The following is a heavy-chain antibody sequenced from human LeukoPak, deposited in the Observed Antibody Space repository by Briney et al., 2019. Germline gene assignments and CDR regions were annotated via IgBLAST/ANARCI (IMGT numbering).Heavy chain of an antibody. CDR3: ARDRRSFDAFDI. D-gene: IGHD1-26*01. J-gene: IGHJ3*02. CDR1: GGSISSYY. Sequence: PSETPSLTCTVPGGSISSYYWSWIRQPAGKGLEWIGRIYTSGSTNYNPSLKSRVTMSVDTSKNQFSLKLSSVTAADTAVYYCARDRRSFDAFDIWGQGTMVTVSS. V-gene: IGHV4-4*07. CDR2: IYTSGST.